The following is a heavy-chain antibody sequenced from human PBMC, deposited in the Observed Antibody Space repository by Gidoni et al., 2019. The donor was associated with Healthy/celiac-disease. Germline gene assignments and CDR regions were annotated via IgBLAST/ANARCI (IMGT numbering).Heavy chain of an antibody. Sequence: QVQLQESGPGLVKPSETLSLTCAVSGYSISSGYYWGWIRQPPGKGLEWIGSIYHSGSTYYNPSLKSRVTISVDTSKTQFSLKLSSVTAADTAVYYCARMKGYYYYGMDVWGQGTTVTVSS. V-gene: IGHV4-38-2*01. CDR1: GYSISSGYY. J-gene: IGHJ6*02. CDR2: IYHSGST. CDR3: ARMKGYYYYGMDV.